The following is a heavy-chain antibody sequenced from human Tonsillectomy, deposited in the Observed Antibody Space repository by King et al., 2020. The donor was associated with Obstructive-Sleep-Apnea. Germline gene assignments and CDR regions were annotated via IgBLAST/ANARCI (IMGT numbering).Heavy chain of an antibody. CDR2: IYYSGST. Sequence: VQLQESGPGLVKPSQTLSLTCTVSGGSISSGDYYWIWIRQPPGKGLEWIGYIYYSGSTYYNPSRKSRVTISVDTSKNQFSLKLSSVPAADTAVYYCARGRSSSWYGEERTEDVDYWGQGTLVTVSS. J-gene: IGHJ4*02. V-gene: IGHV4-30-4*01. CDR3: ARGRSSSWYGEERTEDVDY. D-gene: IGHD6-13*01. CDR1: GGSISSGDYY.